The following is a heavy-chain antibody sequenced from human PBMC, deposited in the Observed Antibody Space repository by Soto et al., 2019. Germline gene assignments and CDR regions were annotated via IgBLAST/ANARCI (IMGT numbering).Heavy chain of an antibody. Sequence: SETLSLTCTVSGGSINSYYWNWIRQPPGKGLEWIGYIYYSGSTNYNPSLKSRVTISVDTSKNQFSLKLSSVTAADTAVYYCAKEKWANPDSWGQGTLVTVSS. V-gene: IGHV4-59*01. J-gene: IGHJ4*02. CDR3: AKEKWANPDS. CDR2: IYYSGST. D-gene: IGHD2-8*01. CDR1: GGSINSYY.